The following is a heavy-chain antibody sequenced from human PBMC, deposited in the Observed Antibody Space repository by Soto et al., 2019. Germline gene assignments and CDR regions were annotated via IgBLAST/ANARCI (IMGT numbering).Heavy chain of an antibody. CDR2: ISSSSSTI. CDR3: ARDSPDIVVVPAAIDRFDY. V-gene: IGHV3-48*01. D-gene: IGHD2-2*01. J-gene: IGHJ4*02. Sequence: GGSLRLSCAASGFTFSSYSMNWVRQAPGKGLEWVSYISSSSSTIYYADSVKGRFTISRDNAKNSLYLQMNSLRAEDTAVYYCARDSPDIVVVPAAIDRFDYWGQGTLVTVSS. CDR1: GFTFSSYS.